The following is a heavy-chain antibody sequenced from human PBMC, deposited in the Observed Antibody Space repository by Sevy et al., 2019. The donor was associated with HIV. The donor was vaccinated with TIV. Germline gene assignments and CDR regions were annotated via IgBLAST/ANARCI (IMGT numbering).Heavy chain of an antibody. CDR2: IYIGGST. D-gene: IGHD1-1*01. J-gene: IGHJ3*01. V-gene: IGHV3-66*02. CDR3: ARPLYNWNDVDAFDL. CDR1: GFSISSHY. Sequence: GGSLRLSCAASGFSISSHYMSWVRQAPGKGLEWVSVIYIGGSTYFANSVKGRFSLSRDNSKNTLYLELNSLTTEDTAVYYCARPLYNWNDVDAFDLWGHGTVVTVSS.